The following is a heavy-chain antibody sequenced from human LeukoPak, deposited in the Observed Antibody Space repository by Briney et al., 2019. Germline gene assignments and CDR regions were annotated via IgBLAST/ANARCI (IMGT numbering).Heavy chain of an antibody. CDR1: GGSFSGYY. CDR2: INHSGST. J-gene: IGHJ4*02. D-gene: IGHD3-10*01. CDR3: ARYYYGSGSYYPAFDY. Sequence: PSETLSVTCAVYGGSFSGYYWSWIRQPPGKGLEWIGEINHSGSTNYNPSLKSRVTISVDTSKNQFSLKLSSVTAADTAVYYCARYYYGSGSYYPAFDYWGQGTLVTVSS. V-gene: IGHV4-34*01.